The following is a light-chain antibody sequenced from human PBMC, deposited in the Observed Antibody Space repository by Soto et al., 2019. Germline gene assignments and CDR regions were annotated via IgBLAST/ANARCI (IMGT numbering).Light chain of an antibody. Sequence: DIQMTQSPSTLSASVGDGVTITCRASQSISNGLAWYQQKPGKAPKLLVYKASSLESGVPSRFSGSGSGTEFTLTISSLQPDDFASYYCQQVKSSPRTFRGGTKVDIK. CDR3: QQVKSSPRT. V-gene: IGKV1-5*03. J-gene: IGKJ4*01. CDR1: QSISNG. CDR2: KAS.